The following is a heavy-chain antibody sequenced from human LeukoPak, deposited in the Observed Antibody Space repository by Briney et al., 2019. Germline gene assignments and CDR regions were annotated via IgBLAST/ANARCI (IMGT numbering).Heavy chain of an antibody. Sequence: GGSLRLSCAVSGFPLSGYAMSWVRQAPGKGLEWVSATSSSDAGTYYADSVRGRFTISRDNSKNTLYLQMDSLRVEDRAVYYCAKGQLGIQSSKWFDPWGQGTLVTVSS. CDR2: TSSSDAGT. J-gene: IGHJ5*02. CDR3: AKGQLGIQSSKWFDP. CDR1: GFPLSGYA. V-gene: IGHV3-23*01. D-gene: IGHD7-27*01.